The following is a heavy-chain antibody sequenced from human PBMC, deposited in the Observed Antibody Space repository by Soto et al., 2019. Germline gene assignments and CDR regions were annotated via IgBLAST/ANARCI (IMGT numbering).Heavy chain of an antibody. CDR2: ISGSGGST. D-gene: IGHD3-22*01. CDR3: AKDPGYYYDSSGYSVPYHHYGMDV. J-gene: IGHJ6*02. V-gene: IGHV3-23*01. CDR1: GFTFSSYA. Sequence: PGGSLRLSCAASGFTFSSYAMSWVRQAPGKGLEWVSAISGSGGSTYYADSVKGRFTISRDNSKNTLYLQMNSLRAEDTAVYYCAKDPGYYYDSSGYSVPYHHYGMDVWGQGTMVTVSS.